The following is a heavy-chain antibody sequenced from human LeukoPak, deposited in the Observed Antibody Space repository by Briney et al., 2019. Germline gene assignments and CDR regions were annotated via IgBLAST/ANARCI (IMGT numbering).Heavy chain of an antibody. J-gene: IGHJ4*02. CDR1: GSTFSSYA. D-gene: IGHD3-22*01. CDR2: IIPIFGTA. V-gene: IGHV1-69*13. CDR3: AREGTYYYDSSGYFPYFDY. Sequence: ASVKVSCKASGSTFSSYAISWVRQAPGQGLEWMGGIIPIFGTANYAQKFQGRVTITADESTSTAYMELSSLRSEDTAVYYCAREGTYYYDSSGYFPYFDYWGQGTLVTVSS.